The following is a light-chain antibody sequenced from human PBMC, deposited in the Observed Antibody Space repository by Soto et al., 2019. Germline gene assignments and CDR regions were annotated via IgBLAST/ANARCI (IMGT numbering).Light chain of an antibody. Sequence: DLQMNQSPSSLYASVGDRVTFTCRASQGISSFLLWFRQKPGKAPKSLIFAASSLQSGVPSRLSRSGSGTDFTLTISSLQPEDFATYFCQQYRTYPGTFGQGTKGEIK. V-gene: IGKV1-16*01. CDR3: QQYRTYPGT. CDR1: QGISSF. CDR2: AAS. J-gene: IGKJ1*01.